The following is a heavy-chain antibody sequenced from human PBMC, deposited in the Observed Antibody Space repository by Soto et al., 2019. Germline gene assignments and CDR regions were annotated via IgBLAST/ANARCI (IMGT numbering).Heavy chain of an antibody. CDR2: ISRSSSTI. J-gene: IGHJ4*02. CDR3: AREGNAEGGASKYLDY. V-gene: IGHV3-48*01. Sequence: HPGGSLRLSCVASGVTLSRYSMNWVRQAPGKGLEWVSYISRSSSTIYYADSVKGRFTIARDNAENTLYIQMNSLRVEDTAVYYCAREGNAEGGASKYLDYWGQGIPVTVSS. CDR1: GVTLSRYS. D-gene: IGHD1-26*01.